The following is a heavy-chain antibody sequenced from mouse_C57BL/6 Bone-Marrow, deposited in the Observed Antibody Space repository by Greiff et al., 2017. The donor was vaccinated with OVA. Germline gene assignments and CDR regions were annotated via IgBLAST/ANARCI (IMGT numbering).Heavy chain of an antibody. J-gene: IGHJ4*01. D-gene: IGHD2-2*01. CDR3: TREALGYGYGGGYYARDY. V-gene: IGHV1-15*01. CDR1: GYTFTDYE. CDR2: IDPETGGT. Sequence: VQLQQSGAELVRPGASVTLSCKASGYTFTDYEMHWVKQTPVHGLEWIGAIDPETGGTAYNQKFKCKAILTADKSSSTAYMELRSLTSEDSAVYYCTREALGYGYGGGYYARDYWGQGTSVTVSS.